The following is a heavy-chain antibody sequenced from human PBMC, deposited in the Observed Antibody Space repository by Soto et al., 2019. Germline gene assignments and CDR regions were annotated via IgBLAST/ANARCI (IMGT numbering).Heavy chain of an antibody. CDR2: ISAYTGNT. D-gene: IGHD2-21*02. CDR1: GYTFTSYD. CDR3: ARGQLMVVVTASYACDI. Sequence: QVQLVQSGAEVKKPGASVKVSCKASGYTFTSYDISWVRQAPGQGLEWMGWISAYTGNTNYAQKLQGRVTMTTDTTTSTAYLDLRSLRSDDTAVYYCARGQLMVVVTASYACDIWGQGTMVTVSS. V-gene: IGHV1-18*01. J-gene: IGHJ3*02.